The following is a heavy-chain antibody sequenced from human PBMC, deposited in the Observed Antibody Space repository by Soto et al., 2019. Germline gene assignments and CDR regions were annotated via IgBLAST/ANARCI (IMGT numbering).Heavy chain of an antibody. CDR2: IWYDGSNK. J-gene: IGHJ4*02. CDR3: ARESLYCSGGSCRRDFDY. V-gene: IGHV3-33*01. CDR1: GFTFSSYG. Sequence: PGGSLRLSCAASGFTFSSYGMHWVRQAPGRGLEWVAVIWYDGSNKYYADSVKGRFTISRDNSKNTLYLQMNSLRAEDTAVYYCARESLYCSGGSCRRDFDYWGQGTLVTVS. D-gene: IGHD2-15*01.